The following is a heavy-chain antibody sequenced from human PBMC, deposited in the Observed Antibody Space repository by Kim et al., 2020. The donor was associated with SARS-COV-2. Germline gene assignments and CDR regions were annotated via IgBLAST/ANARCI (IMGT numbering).Heavy chain of an antibody. Sequence: GGSLRLSCAASGFTFSSYSMNWVRQAPGKGLEWVSSISSSSSYIYYADSVKGRFTISRDNAKNSLYLQMNSLRAEDTAVYYCASLAHYDFWSGYPLFDYWGQGTLVTVSS. J-gene: IGHJ4*02. D-gene: IGHD3-3*01. CDR3: ASLAHYDFWSGYPLFDY. V-gene: IGHV3-21*01. CDR2: ISSSSSYI. CDR1: GFTFSSYS.